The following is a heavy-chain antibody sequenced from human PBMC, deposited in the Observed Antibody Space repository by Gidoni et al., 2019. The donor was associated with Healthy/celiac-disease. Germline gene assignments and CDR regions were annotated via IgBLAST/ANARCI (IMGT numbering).Heavy chain of an antibody. CDR2: IYYSGST. Sequence: QVQLQESGPGLVKPSQTLSLTCTVSGGSISSGGYYWSWTRQHPGKGLEWVGYIYYSGSTYYNPSLKSRVTISVDTSKNQFSLKLSSVTAADTAVYYCARDVMGMRSWFDPWGQGTLVTVSS. V-gene: IGHV4-31*03. CDR1: GGSISSGGYY. D-gene: IGHD7-27*01. J-gene: IGHJ5*02. CDR3: ARDVMGMRSWFDP.